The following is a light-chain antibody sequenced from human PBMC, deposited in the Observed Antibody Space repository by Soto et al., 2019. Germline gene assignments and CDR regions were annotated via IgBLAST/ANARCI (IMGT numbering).Light chain of an antibody. J-gene: IGKJ3*01. CDR2: DAS. Sequence: EVVMTQSPATLSVSPGERATLSCRASQTVSSNLAWYQQKPGQAPRLLIYDASTRATGIPARFSGSGSGTEFTLTISSLQSEDSADYLCQQYNNWPPYTIGPGTKVDIK. CDR1: QTVSSN. V-gene: IGKV3-15*01. CDR3: QQYNNWPPYT.